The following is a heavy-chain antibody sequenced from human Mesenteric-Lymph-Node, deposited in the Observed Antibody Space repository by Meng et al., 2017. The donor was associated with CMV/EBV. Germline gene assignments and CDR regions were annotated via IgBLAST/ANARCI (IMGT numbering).Heavy chain of an antibody. D-gene: IGHD3-10*01. CDR1: GYTFTGYY. J-gene: IGHJ6*02. V-gene: IGHV1-2*02. CDR3: AKSPRGMYGSGIYTSYYGMDV. CDR2: INPNSGGT. Sequence: ASVKVSCKASGYTFTGYYMHWVRQAPGQGLEWMGWINPNSGGTNYAQKFQGRVTMTRDTSISTAYMELSRLRSEDTAVYYCAKSPRGMYGSGIYTSYYGMDVWGQGTTVTISS.